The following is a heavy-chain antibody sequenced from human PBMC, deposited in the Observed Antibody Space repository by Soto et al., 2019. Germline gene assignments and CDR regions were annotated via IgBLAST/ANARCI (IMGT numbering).Heavy chain of an antibody. CDR2: INPSGGST. CDR1: GYTFTSYY. D-gene: IGHD2-15*01. J-gene: IGHJ4*02. V-gene: IGHV1-46*03. CDR3: ARVYCSDGSCYSIDY. Sequence: QVQLVQSGAEVKKPGASVKVSCKASGYTFTSYYMHWVRQAPGQGLEWMGIINPSGGSTYAQKLPGRVTMTRDTSTSTVYMELSSLRSEDTAVYYCARVYCSDGSCYSIDYWGQGTLVTVSS.